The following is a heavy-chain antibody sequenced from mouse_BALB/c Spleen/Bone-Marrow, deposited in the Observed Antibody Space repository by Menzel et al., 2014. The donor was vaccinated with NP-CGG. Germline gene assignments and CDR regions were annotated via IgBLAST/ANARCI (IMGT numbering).Heavy chain of an antibody. CDR1: GYTFTSYY. CDR3: TREGTFFAY. D-gene: IGHD3-3*01. Sequence: QVQLKESGAELVKPGASVKLSCKSSGYTFTSYYMYWVKQRPGQGLEWIGGINPSNGGTNFNEKFKSKATLTVDKSSSTAYMQRSSLTSEDSAVYYCTREGTFFAYWGQGTLVTVSA. CDR2: INPSNGGT. J-gene: IGHJ3*01. V-gene: IGHV1S81*02.